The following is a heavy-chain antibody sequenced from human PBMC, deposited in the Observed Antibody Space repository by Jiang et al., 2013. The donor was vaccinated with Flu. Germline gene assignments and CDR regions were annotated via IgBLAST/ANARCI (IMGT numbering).Heavy chain of an antibody. J-gene: IGHJ4*02. Sequence: SGAEVKKPGASVKVSCKASGYTFIDFDLHWVRQAPGQGLEWMGGIIPIFGTANYAQKFQGRVTITADGSTSTAYMELSSLRSEDTAVYYCARATTAMVEFDYWGQGTLVTVSS. V-gene: IGHV1-69*01. CDR1: GYTFIDFD. CDR2: IIPIFGTA. D-gene: IGHD5-18*01. CDR3: ARATTAMVEFDY.